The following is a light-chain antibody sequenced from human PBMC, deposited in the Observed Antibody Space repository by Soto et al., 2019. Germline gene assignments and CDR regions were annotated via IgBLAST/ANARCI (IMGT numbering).Light chain of an antibody. J-gene: IGKJ3*01. CDR3: LQLSHWPFT. CDR2: DAS. Sequence: EIVLTQSPATLSLSPGERATLSCRASQSVGSYLAWYQQKPGQAPRLLIYDASKRATGIPARFSGSGSGTDFTLTISSLEPEDFALYYCLQLSHWPFTFGPGTKVDIK. V-gene: IGKV3-11*01. CDR1: QSVGSY.